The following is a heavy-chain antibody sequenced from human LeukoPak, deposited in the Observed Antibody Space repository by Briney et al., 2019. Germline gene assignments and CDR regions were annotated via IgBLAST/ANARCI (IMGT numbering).Heavy chain of an antibody. D-gene: IGHD2-21*02. V-gene: IGHV4-4*07. CDR3: ARDVTAILSCWFDP. CDR2: IYTSGST. Sequence: SETLSLTRTVSGGSISSYYWSWIRQPAGKGLEWIGRIYTSGSTNYNPSLKSRVTMSVDTSKNQFSLKLSSVTAADTAVYYCARDVTAILSCWFDPWGQGTLVTVSS. CDR1: GGSISSYY. J-gene: IGHJ5*02.